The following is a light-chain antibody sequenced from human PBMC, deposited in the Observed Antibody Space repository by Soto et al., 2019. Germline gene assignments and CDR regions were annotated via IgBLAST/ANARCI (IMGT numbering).Light chain of an antibody. CDR3: SSYTTSSTIV. J-gene: IGLJ1*01. V-gene: IGLV2-14*01. CDR1: SSDVGGFNF. CDR2: DVS. Sequence: QSVLTQPASVSGSPGQSITISCTGTSSDVGGFNFVSWYQQPPGKAPKLMIYDVSHRPSGVSNRFSDSKSGNTASLTISGLQAEDEGDYYCSSYTTSSTIVFGTGTKVTVL.